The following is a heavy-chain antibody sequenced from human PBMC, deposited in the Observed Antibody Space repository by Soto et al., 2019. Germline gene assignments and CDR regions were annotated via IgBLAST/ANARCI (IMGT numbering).Heavy chain of an antibody. CDR1: GGSISSGGYY. V-gene: IGHV4-31*03. CDR2: IYYSGST. J-gene: IGHJ4*02. D-gene: IGHD3-22*01. CDR3: ARGDYYDSSGYYYYYGY. Sequence: SETLSLTCTVSGGSISSGGYYWSWIRQHPGKGLEWIGYIYYSGSTYYNPSLKSRVTISVDTSKNQFSLKLSSVTAADTAVYYCARGDYYDSSGYYYYYGYWGQGTLVTVSS.